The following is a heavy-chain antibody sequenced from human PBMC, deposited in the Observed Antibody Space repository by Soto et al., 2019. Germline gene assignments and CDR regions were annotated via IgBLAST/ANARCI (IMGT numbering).Heavy chain of an antibody. V-gene: IGHV2-5*01. J-gene: IGHJ4*02. CDR2: VYWNDAK. CDR3: APLNTRGYYSDY. Sequence: SGPTLVNPTQTLTLTCTFSGFSLSTSQVGVGWIRQPPGKALEWLAHVYWNDAKYYSLSLKTRLTITKYTSKNQVVLTMTNMDPVDTATYFCAPLNTRGYYSDYWGQGALVTVSS. CDR1: GFSLSTSQVG.